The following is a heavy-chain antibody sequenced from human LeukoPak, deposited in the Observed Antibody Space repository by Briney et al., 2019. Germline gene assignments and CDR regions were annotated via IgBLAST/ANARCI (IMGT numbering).Heavy chain of an antibody. CDR1: GFTFSSYA. J-gene: IGHJ6*03. CDR3: AKDLGSGSYYNHDYYYYYYMDV. Sequence: PGGSLRLSCAASGFTFSSYAMSWVRQAPGKGLEWVSAISGSGGSTYYAGSVKGRFTISRDNSKNTLYLQMNSLRAEDTAVYYCAKDLGSGSYYNHDYYYYYYMDVWGKGTTVTVSS. V-gene: IGHV3-23*01. CDR2: ISGSGGST. D-gene: IGHD3-10*01.